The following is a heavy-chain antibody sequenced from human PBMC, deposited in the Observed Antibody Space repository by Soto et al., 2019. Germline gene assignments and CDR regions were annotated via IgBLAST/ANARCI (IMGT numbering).Heavy chain of an antibody. V-gene: IGHV3-30-3*01. D-gene: IGHD3-10*01. Sequence: PGGSLRLSCAASGFTFSSYAMHWVRQAPGKGLEWVAVISYDGSNKYYADSVKGRFTISRDNSKNTLYLQMNSLRAEDTAVYYCAYARWGLTMVRSQVYYYGKDVWGQGTTVTVSS. J-gene: IGHJ6*02. CDR2: ISYDGSNK. CDR1: GFTFSSYA. CDR3: AYARWGLTMVRSQVYYYGKDV.